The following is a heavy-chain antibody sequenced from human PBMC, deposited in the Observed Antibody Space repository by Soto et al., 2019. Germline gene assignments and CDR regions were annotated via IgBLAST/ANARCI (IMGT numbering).Heavy chain of an antibody. CDR3: ARGTTVTTYYYYMDV. CDR2: IIPILGIA. D-gene: IGHD4-4*01. J-gene: IGHJ6*03. Sequence: VASVKVSCKASGGTFSSYTISWVRQAPGQGLEWMGRIIPILGIANYAQKFQGRVTITADKSTSTAYMELSSLRSEDTAVYYCARGTTVTTYYYYMDVWGKGTTVTVSS. V-gene: IGHV1-69*02. CDR1: GGTFSSYT.